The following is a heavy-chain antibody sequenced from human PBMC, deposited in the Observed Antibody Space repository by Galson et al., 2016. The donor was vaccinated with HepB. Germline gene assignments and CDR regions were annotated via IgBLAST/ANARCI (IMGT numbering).Heavy chain of an antibody. D-gene: IGHD2-21*01. CDR1: GGSFSGYF. CDR2: ISQGGTT. CDR3: ARGKGRKGATSYRYWYYDV. Sequence: SETLSLTCAVNGGSFSGYFWGWIRQSPGKGLEWIGEISQGGTTNYNPSLKSRVTLLVDTSKHPFSLEVTSVTAADTAVYFCARGKGRKGATSYRYWYYDVWGRGAPVTVSS. J-gene: IGHJ2*01. V-gene: IGHV4-34*01.